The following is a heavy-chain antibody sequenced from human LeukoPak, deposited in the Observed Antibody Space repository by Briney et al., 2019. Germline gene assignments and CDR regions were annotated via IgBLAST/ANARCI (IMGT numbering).Heavy chain of an antibody. J-gene: IGHJ4*02. V-gene: IGHV3-73*01. D-gene: IGHD6-6*01. CDR3: TRHVIGTARTEDY. CDR1: GFTFSGST. CDR2: ITSKANNYAT. Sequence: AGGSLRLSCEASGFTFSGSTMHWVRQTSGEGLEWVGRITSKANNYATAYGASVKGRFTISRDDSKNTAYLQMNSLKIEDMAMYYCTRHVIGTARTEDYWGQGALVTVSS.